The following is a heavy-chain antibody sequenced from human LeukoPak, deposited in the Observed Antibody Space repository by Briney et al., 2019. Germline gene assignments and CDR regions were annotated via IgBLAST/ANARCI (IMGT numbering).Heavy chain of an antibody. J-gene: IGHJ4*02. CDR1: GGSISTYY. D-gene: IGHD3-22*01. CDR3: ARVPYYHDSSGYYYAYFDY. CDR2: IDYSGST. Sequence: SETLSLTCTVSGGSISTYYWNWIRQPPGKGLEWIGFIDYSGSTSYNPSLKSRVTISVDTSTNQFSLKLSSVTAADTAVYYCARVPYYHDSSGYYYAYFDYWGQGTLVTVSS. V-gene: IGHV4-59*01.